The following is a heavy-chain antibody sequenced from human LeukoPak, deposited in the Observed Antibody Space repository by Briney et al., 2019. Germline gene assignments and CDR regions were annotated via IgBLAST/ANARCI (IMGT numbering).Heavy chain of an antibody. J-gene: IGHJ4*02. CDR3: ARDRLRWPKIDY. V-gene: IGHV1-18*01. CDR2: ISVYNGHT. D-gene: IGHD4-23*01. CDR1: GYTFTSNG. Sequence: ASVKVSCKASGYTFTSNGISWVRQAPGQGLEWMGWISVYNGHTNSAQKFQGRFTMTTDTSTSTAYMELRSLRSDDTAVYYCARDRLRWPKIDYWGQGSLVTVSS.